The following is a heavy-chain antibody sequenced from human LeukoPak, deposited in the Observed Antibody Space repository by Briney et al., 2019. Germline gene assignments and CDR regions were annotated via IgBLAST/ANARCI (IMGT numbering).Heavy chain of an antibody. CDR2: INGDGRNI. J-gene: IGHJ4*02. V-gene: IGHV3-74*01. CDR3: ARVKEQWPHYCCDY. D-gene: IGHD6-19*01. CDR1: GFTFSSYW. Sequence: GGSLRLSCVASGFTFSSYWMHWVRQDPRKGLVWVSRINGDGRNINYADSVRGRFTISRNNAKNTLYLQMNTLRVEDTAVYYCARVKEQWPHYCCDYWGQGTLVTVSS.